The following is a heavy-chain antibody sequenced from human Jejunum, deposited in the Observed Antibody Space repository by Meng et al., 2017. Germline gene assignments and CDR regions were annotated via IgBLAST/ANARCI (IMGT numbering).Heavy chain of an antibody. V-gene: IGHV4-39*07. CDR3: ARGNYFSSHDY. CDR2: IYYSGST. J-gene: IGHJ4*02. CDR1: GGSISSSNYY. D-gene: IGHD4-11*01. Sequence: QLQLQESGPGLVKPSETLSLTCTVSGGSISSSNYYWGWIRQPPGKGLEWIGSIYYSGSTDYNPSLKSRVTISTDTSQKQCSLEVSSVTAADSAVYYCARGNYFSSHDYWGQGTLVTVSS.